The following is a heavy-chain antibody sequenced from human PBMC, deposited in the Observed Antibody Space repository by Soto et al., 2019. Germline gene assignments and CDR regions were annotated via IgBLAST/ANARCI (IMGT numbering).Heavy chain of an antibody. CDR3: AREHYDILTGYYRALSFDP. J-gene: IGHJ5*02. Sequence: ASVKLSCKASGYTFTSYYMHWVRQAPGQGLEWMGIINPSGGSTSYAQKFQGRVTMTRDTSTSTVYMELSSLRSEDTAVYYCAREHYDILTGYYRALSFDPWGQGTLVTLSS. CDR2: INPSGGST. V-gene: IGHV1-46*01. CDR1: GYTFTSYY. D-gene: IGHD3-9*01.